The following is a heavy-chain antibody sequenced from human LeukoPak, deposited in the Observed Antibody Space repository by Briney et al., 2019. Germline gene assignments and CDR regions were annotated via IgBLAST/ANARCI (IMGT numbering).Heavy chain of an antibody. D-gene: IGHD4-11*01. CDR3: ARDMTRNAFDI. CDR1: GYTFTGNY. V-gene: IGHV1-2*02. CDR2: INPNSDVT. Sequence: EASVKVSCKASGYTFTGNYMHWFRQAPGQGLEWMGWINPNSDVTHYPLKFQGRVTMTRDTSITTAYMELSGLRSDDTAVYYCARDMTRNAFDIWGQGTMVIVAS. J-gene: IGHJ3*02.